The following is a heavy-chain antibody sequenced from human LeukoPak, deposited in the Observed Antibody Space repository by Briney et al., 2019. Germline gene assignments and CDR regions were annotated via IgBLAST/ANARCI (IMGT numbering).Heavy chain of an antibody. CDR3: AKTSLSDASGHYYYMDV. Sequence: QPGGSLRLSCAASGFTYDDYAMHWVRQVPGKGLEWVSLISWNSRTISYADSVKGRFTISRDNSQNTVSLQVNNLRTEDTALYYCAKTSLSDASGHYYYMDVWGKGTTVTVSS. J-gene: IGHJ6*03. CDR2: ISWNSRTI. CDR1: GFTYDDYA. D-gene: IGHD3-3*01. V-gene: IGHV3-9*01.